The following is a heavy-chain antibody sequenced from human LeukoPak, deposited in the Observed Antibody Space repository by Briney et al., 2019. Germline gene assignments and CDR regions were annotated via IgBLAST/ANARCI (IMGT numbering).Heavy chain of an antibody. V-gene: IGHV4-61*08. CDR3: ARKMVGGYYFDY. J-gene: IGHJ4*02. D-gene: IGHD2-8*01. Sequence: SQTLSLTCTVSGGSISSGGYYWSWIRQPPGKGLEWIGYIYYSGSTNYNPSLKSRVTISVDTSKNQFSLKLSSVTAADTAVYYCARKMVGGYYFDYWGQGTLVTVSS. CDR1: GGSISSGGYY. CDR2: IYYSGST.